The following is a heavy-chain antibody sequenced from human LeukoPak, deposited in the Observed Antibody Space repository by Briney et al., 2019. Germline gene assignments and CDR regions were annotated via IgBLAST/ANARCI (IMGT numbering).Heavy chain of an antibody. J-gene: IGHJ4*02. V-gene: IGHV1-69*05. CDR2: IIPIFGTA. CDR1: GGTFSSYA. Sequence: SVKVSCKASGGTFSSYAISWVRQAPGQGLEWMGRIIPIFGTANYAQKFQGRVTITTDESTSTAYMELSSLRSEDTAVYYCARGTVELGVNFDYWGQGTLVTVSS. CDR3: ARGTVELGVNFDY. D-gene: IGHD4-23*01.